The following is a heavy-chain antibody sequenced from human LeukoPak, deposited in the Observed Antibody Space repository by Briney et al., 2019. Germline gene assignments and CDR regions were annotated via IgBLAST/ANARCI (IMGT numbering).Heavy chain of an antibody. J-gene: IGHJ4*02. D-gene: IGHD3-22*01. CDR1: GFTFSSYA. V-gene: IGHV3-23*01. Sequence: GGSLRLSCAASGFTFSSYAMSWVRQAPGKGLEWVSAISGSGGNTYYADSVKGRFTISRDNSKNTLYLQMNSLRAEDTAVYYCAKSLYYYDSSGYFIYDYWGQGTLVTVSS. CDR3: AKSLYYYDSSGYFIYDY. CDR2: ISGSGGNT.